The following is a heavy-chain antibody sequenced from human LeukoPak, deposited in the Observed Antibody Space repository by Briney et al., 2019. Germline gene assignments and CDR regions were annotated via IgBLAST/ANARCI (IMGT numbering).Heavy chain of an antibody. J-gene: IGHJ4*02. CDR1: GYSFTSYW. D-gene: IGHD1-1*01. CDR2: IYPGDSDT. V-gene: IGHV5-51*01. Sequence: GESLKISCKGSGYSFTSYWIGWVRQMPGKGLEWMGIIYPGDSDTTYSPSFQGQVTISADQSISTAYLQWSSLKASDTAMYYCARQKTMATFDYWGQGTLVTVSS. CDR3: ARQKTMATFDY.